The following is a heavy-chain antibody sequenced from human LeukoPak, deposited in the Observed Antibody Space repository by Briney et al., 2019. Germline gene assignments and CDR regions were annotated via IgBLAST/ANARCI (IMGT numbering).Heavy chain of an antibody. CDR2: ISYDGGNK. J-gene: IGHJ4*02. CDR3: ARGTGLSLFDY. CDR1: GFTFSSYA. Sequence: GGSLRLSCAASGFTFSSYAMHWVRQAPGKGLEWVAVISYDGGNKYYADSVKGRFTISRDNSKNTLYLQMNSLRAEDTAVYYCARGTGLSLFDYWGQGTLVTVSS. D-gene: IGHD1-14*01. V-gene: IGHV3-30-3*01.